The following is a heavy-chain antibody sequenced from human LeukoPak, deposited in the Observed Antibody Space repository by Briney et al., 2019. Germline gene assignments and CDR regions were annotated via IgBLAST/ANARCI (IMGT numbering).Heavy chain of an antibody. J-gene: IGHJ4*02. Sequence: SETLSLTCTVSGGSLSNYYWSWIRLPPGKGLEWIGYIYFSGSTNYNPSLKSRLTISVDTSKNQFSLKLSSVTAADTAVYYCARSGTVGAMPVWGQGTLVTVSS. CDR1: GGSLSNYY. CDR3: ARSGTVGAMPV. D-gene: IGHD1-26*01. V-gene: IGHV4-59*08. CDR2: IYFSGST.